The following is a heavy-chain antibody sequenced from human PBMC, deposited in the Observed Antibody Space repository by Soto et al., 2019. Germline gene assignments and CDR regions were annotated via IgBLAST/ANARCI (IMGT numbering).Heavy chain of an antibody. CDR3: AVGYSGYYYYAMDV. CDR1: GGSISSYY. V-gene: IGHV4-59*01. D-gene: IGHD5-18*01. Sequence: QVQLQESGPGLVKPSETLSLTCTVSGGSISSYYWSWIRQPPGKGLEWIGYIYYSGSTNYNPSLKSRVTITVDTSKNQFYLKLSSVTAADTAVYYCAVGYSGYYYYAMDVWGQGTTVTVSS. J-gene: IGHJ6*02. CDR2: IYYSGST.